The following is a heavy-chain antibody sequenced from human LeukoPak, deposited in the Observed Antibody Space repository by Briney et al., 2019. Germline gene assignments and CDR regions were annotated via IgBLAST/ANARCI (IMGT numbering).Heavy chain of an antibody. CDR1: GFTFSSYA. D-gene: IGHD2-2*02. Sequence: PGGSLRLSCAASGFTFSSYAMSWVRQAPGKGLEWVSAISGSGGSTYYADSVKGRFTISRDDSKSSLYLQMNSLKTEDTAMYYCATYTYGRIDSWGQGTLVTVSS. V-gene: IGHV3-23*01. CDR2: ISGSGGST. CDR3: ATYTYGRIDS. J-gene: IGHJ4*02.